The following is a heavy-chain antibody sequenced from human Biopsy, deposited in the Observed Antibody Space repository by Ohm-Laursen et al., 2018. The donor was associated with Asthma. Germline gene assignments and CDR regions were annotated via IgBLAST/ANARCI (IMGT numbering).Heavy chain of an antibody. CDR1: GFTFDNYT. Sequence: SLRLSCSASGFTFDNYTMHWVRQAPGKGLEWVTIISYDGRNTYYADSVEGRFTISRDNSKNTLFLQMSSLRPEDTAVYYCARGGLHYYEYYGMDVWGQGTTVTVS. CDR2: ISYDGRNT. CDR3: ARGGLHYYEYYGMDV. J-gene: IGHJ6*02. D-gene: IGHD2-21*02. V-gene: IGHV3-30*04.